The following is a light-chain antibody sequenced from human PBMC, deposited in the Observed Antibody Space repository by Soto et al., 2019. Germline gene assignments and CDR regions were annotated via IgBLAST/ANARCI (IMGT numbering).Light chain of an antibody. Sequence: QSVLTQPPSASGTPGQRDAISCSGSSSNIGSNYVYWYQQLPGTAPKLLIYRNNQRPSGVPDRFSGSKSGTSASLAISGLRSEYQADYYCAAWDDSLSVLEVFGTGTKGTVL. CDR1: SSNIGSNY. V-gene: IGLV1-47*01. CDR2: RNN. CDR3: AAWDDSLSVLEV. J-gene: IGLJ1*01.